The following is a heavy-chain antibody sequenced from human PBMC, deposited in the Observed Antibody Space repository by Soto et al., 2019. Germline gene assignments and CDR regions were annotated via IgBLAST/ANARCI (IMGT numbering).Heavy chain of an antibody. V-gene: IGHV1-69*02. CDR3: ARGELPDAYYYYYYMDV. Sequence: QVQLVQSGAEVKKPGSSVKVSCKASGGTFSSYTISWVRQAPGQGLEWMGRIIPILGIANYAQKFQGRVTITADKSTSTAYMELSSLRSEDTAVYYCARGELPDAYYYYYYMDVWGKGTTVTVSS. D-gene: IGHD1-7*01. J-gene: IGHJ6*03. CDR2: IIPILGIA. CDR1: GGTFSSYT.